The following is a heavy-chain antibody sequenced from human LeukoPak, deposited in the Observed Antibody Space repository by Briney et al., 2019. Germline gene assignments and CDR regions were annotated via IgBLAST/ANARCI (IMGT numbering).Heavy chain of an antibody. D-gene: IGHD3-9*01. CDR3: AKASLRYFDFDY. V-gene: IGHV3-43D*03. CDR1: GFTFDDYA. Sequence: QSGGSLRLSCAASGFTFDDYAMHWVRQAPGKGLEWVSLISWDGGSTYYADSVKGRFTISRDNSKNSLYLQMNSLRAEDTALYYCAKASLRYFDFDYWGQGTLVTVSS. J-gene: IGHJ4*02. CDR2: ISWDGGST.